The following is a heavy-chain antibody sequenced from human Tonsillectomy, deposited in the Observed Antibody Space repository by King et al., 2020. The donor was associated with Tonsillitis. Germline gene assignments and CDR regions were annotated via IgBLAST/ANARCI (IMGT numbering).Heavy chain of an antibody. CDR1: GFTFSDYY. CDR2: ITSSSSTI. CDR3: ASPAGYCTGGTCYSRRNYFPY. V-gene: IGHV3-11*01. D-gene: IGHD2-15*01. J-gene: IGHJ4*02. Sequence: QVQLVESGGGLVKPGGSLRLSCAASGFTFSDYYMSWIRQAPGKGLEWVSYITSSSSTIYYADSVKGRFTISRDNAKNSLYLQMNSLRAEDTAVYYCASPAGYCTGGTCYSRRNYFPYWGRGTLVTVSS.